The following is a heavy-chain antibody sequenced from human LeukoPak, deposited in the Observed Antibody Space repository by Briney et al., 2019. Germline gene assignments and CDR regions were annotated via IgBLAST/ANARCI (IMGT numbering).Heavy chain of an antibody. CDR1: GGSISSSSYY. J-gene: IGHJ5*02. Sequence: SETLSLTCTVSGGSISSSSYYWGWIRQPPGKGLEWIGSIYYSGNTYYNPSLKSRVTISVDTSKNQFSLKLSSVTAADTAVYYCARDRSEVVVVAAYRWFDPWGQGTLVTVSS. CDR3: ARDRSEVVVVAAYRWFDP. D-gene: IGHD2-15*01. CDR2: IYYSGNT. V-gene: IGHV4-39*07.